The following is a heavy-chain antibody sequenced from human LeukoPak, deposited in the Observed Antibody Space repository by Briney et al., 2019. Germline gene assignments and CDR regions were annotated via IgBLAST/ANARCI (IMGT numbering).Heavy chain of an antibody. D-gene: IGHD5-24*01. J-gene: IGHJ4*02. CDR1: GGSFSGYS. CDR3: AREGIRRDGYRRVDY. Sequence: SETLSLTCAVYGGSFSGYSWSWIRQPPGKGLEWIGEVNHSGSTNYSPSLKSRVTISVDTSKNQFSLKLRSVTAADTAVYYCAREGIRRDGYRRVDYWGQGTLVTVSA. CDR2: VNHSGST. V-gene: IGHV4-34*01.